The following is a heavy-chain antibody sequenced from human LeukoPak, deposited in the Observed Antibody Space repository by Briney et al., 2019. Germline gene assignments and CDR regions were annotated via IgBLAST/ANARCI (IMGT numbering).Heavy chain of an antibody. CDR2: ISGSSTDT. D-gene: IGHD3-22*01. J-gene: IGHJ4*02. V-gene: IGHV3-11*06. CDR1: GFTFSDYY. Sequence: GGSLRLSCAASGFTFSDYYMSWIRQAPGKGLEWLSYISGSSTDTNYADSVKGRFTISRDNAKNSLYLQINSLRVEDTAFYYCARVISISSGFSAYWGQGTLVTVSS. CDR3: ARVISISSGFSAY.